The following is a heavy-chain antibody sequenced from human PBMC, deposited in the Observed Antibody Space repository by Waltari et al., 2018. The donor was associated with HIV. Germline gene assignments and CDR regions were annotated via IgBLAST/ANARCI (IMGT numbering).Heavy chain of an antibody. CDR1: GFTFRRYA. V-gene: IGHV3-23*04. CDR2: ISGSGGST. CDR3: AKPGIAVPAAVN. J-gene: IGHJ4*02. Sequence: EVQLVESGGGLVQPGGSLRLSGAASGFTFRRYALRWVRQAPGKGLEWVSAISGSGGSTYYADSVKGWFTISRDNSKNTLYLQMNSLRAEDTAVYYCAKPGIAVPAAVNWGQGTLVTVSS. D-gene: IGHD6-19*01.